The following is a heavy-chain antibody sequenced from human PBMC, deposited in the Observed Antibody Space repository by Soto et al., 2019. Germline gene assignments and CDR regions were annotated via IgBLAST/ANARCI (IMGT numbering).Heavy chain of an antibody. CDR3: AKGGVGSTSNAFDI. Sequence: VGSLRLSCTASGFTFSDSWMTWVRQAPGKGLEWVAVISYDGSNKYYADSVKGRFTISRDNSKNTLYLQMNSLRAEDTAVYYCAKGGVGSTSNAFDIWGQGTMVTVSS. CDR2: ISYDGSNK. CDR1: GFTFSDSW. J-gene: IGHJ3*02. V-gene: IGHV3-30*18. D-gene: IGHD1-26*01.